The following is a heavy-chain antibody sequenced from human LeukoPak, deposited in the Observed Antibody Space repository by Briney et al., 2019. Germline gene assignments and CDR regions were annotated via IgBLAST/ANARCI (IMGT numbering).Heavy chain of an antibody. J-gene: IGHJ4*02. Sequence: SETLSLTCTVSGYSISSGYYWGWIRQPPGKGLEWIGSIYHSGSTYYNPSLKSRVTISVDTSKNQFSLKLSSVTAADTAVYYCAREHYDFWSGYFGDSHPERNYYFDYWGQGTLVTVSS. D-gene: IGHD3-3*01. V-gene: IGHV4-38-2*02. CDR3: AREHYDFWSGYFGDSHPERNYYFDY. CDR2: IYHSGST. CDR1: GYSISSGYY.